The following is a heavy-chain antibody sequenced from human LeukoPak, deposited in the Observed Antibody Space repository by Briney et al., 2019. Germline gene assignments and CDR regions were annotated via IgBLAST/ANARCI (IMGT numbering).Heavy chain of an antibody. CDR2: IYHSGST. CDR3: ARLGSSFFDY. Sequence: PSETLSLTCAVSGYSISSGYYWGWIRPPPGKGLEWIGSIYHSGSTYYNPSLKSRVTISVDTSKNQFSLKLSSVTAADTAVYYCARLGSSFFDYWGQGTLVTVSS. CDR1: GYSISSGYY. D-gene: IGHD6-6*01. V-gene: IGHV4-38-2*01. J-gene: IGHJ4*02.